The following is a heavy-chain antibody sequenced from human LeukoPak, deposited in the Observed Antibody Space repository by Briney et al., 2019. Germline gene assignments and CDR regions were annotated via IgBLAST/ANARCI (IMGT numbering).Heavy chain of an antibody. CDR3: ARDGGATSAFDI. Sequence: GGSLRLSCAASGFTFSSYSMNWVRQAPGKGLEWVSSISSSSSYIYYADSVKGRFTISRDNAKNSLYLQMNSLRAEDTAVYYCARDGGATSAFDIWGQGTMVTVSS. V-gene: IGHV3-21*01. CDR1: GFTFSSYS. J-gene: IGHJ3*02. D-gene: IGHD1-26*01. CDR2: ISSSSSYI.